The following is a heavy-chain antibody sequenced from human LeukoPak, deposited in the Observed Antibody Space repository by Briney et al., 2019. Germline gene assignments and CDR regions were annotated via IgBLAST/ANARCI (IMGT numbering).Heavy chain of an antibody. Sequence: GGSLRLSCAASGFTFSSYWMHWVRQAPGKGLVWVSRINSDVSSTIYADSVKGRFTISRENAKNTLYLQINSQRAEDTAVYYCARDFGQPQADAFDIWGQGTMVTVSS. CDR2: INSDVSST. CDR3: ARDFGQPQADAFDI. CDR1: GFTFSSYW. J-gene: IGHJ3*02. D-gene: IGHD3-10*01. V-gene: IGHV3-74*01.